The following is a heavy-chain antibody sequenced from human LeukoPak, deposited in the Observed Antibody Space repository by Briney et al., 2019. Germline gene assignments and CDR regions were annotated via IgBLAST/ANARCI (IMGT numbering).Heavy chain of an antibody. CDR2: IYHSWGI. J-gene: IGHJ4*02. CDR3: ARNVTAGLFDY. CDR1: GSSVTSDYF. V-gene: IGHV4-38-2*01. Sequence: SETLSLTCAVSGSSVTSDYFWGWIRQPPGKGLEWIATIYHSWGIYFNPSLKSRVSISLDASKNEFSLRLTSLTAGDTAIYYCARNVTAGLFDYWGQGILVTVSS. D-gene: IGHD1-1*01.